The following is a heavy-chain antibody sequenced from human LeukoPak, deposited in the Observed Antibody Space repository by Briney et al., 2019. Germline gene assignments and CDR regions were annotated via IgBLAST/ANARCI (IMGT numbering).Heavy chain of an antibody. Sequence: SETLSLTCTVSGGSIGSYYWSWIRQPAGKGLEWIGRIYSSGSTNYNPSLKSRVTMSVDMSRNQFSLKLSSVTAADTAVYYCARVSPGGNSGYLGQGTLVTVSS. CDR2: IYSSGST. CDR3: ARVSPGGNSGY. D-gene: IGHD4-23*01. V-gene: IGHV4-4*07. J-gene: IGHJ4*02. CDR1: GGSIGSYY.